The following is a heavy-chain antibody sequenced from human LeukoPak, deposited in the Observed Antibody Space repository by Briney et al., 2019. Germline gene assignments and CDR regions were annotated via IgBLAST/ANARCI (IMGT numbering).Heavy chain of an antibody. J-gene: IGHJ5*02. CDR1: GFTFSNFA. V-gene: IGHV3-30-3*01. Sequence: GGSLRLSCAASGFTFSNFAMHWVRRAPGKGLEWVAVISYDGSNKFNADSVKGRFTTSRDNSKNTVYLQMNSLRVEDTAVYYCVRDRYDIPWGQGTLVTVSS. D-gene: IGHD3-9*01. CDR2: ISYDGSNK. CDR3: VRDRYDIP.